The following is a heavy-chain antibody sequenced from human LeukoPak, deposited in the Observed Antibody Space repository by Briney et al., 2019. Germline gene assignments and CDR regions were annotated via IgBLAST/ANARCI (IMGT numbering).Heavy chain of an antibody. CDR3: AKDCHAIVGATGPYFDY. J-gene: IGHJ4*02. CDR1: GFTFSSYA. CDR2: ISGSGGSA. D-gene: IGHD1-26*01. V-gene: IGHV3-23*01. Sequence: GGSLRLSCAASGFTFSSYAMSWARQAPGKGLEWVSAISGSGGSAYYADSVKDRFTISRDNSKNTLYLQMNSLRAEDTAVYYCAKDCHAIVGATGPYFDYWGQGTLVTVSS.